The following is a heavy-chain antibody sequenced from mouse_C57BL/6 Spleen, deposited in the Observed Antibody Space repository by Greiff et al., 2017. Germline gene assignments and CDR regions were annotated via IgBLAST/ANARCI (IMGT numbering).Heavy chain of an antibody. CDR3: ARRLTGNY. CDR2: IYPRDGST. D-gene: IGHD1-1*01. J-gene: IGHJ2*01. CDR1: GYTFTSYD. Sequence: VQLVESGPELVKPGASVKLSCKASGYTFTSYDINWVKQRPGKGLEWIGWIYPRDGSTKSNEKFKGKATLTVDKSSSTAYMELHSLTSEDSAVYFCARRLTGNYWGQGTTLTVSS. V-gene: IGHV1-85*01.